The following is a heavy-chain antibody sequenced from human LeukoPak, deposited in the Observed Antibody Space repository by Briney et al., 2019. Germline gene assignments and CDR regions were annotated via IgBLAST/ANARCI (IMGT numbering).Heavy chain of an antibody. V-gene: IGHV1-18*01. D-gene: IGHD1-26*01. CDR1: GYTFTSYD. Sequence: ASVKVSCKASGYTFTSYDISWVRQAPGQGLEWMGWISTYNGNTNYAQKLQGRGTMTTDTITTTAYMELRSLRSDDTAVYYCARDHSGNWFDPWGQGTLVTVSS. J-gene: IGHJ5*02. CDR3: ARDHSGNWFDP. CDR2: ISTYNGNT.